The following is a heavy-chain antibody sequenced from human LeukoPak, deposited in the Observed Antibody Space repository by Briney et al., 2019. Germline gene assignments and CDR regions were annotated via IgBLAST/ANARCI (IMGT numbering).Heavy chain of an antibody. D-gene: IGHD3-22*01. CDR1: GFTFSSYE. V-gene: IGHV3-48*03. CDR3: ARMAVLSGYYDY. J-gene: IGHJ4*02. CDR2: ISSSGSTI. Sequence: GSLRLSCAASGFTFSSYEMNWVRQAPGKGLEWVSYISSSGSTIYYADSVKGRFTISRDNAKNSLYLQMNSLRAEDTAMYYCARMAVLSGYYDYWGQGTLVTVSS.